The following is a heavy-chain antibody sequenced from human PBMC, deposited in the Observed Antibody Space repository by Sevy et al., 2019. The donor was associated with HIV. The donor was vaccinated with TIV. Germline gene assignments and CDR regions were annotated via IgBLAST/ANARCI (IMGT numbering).Heavy chain of an antibody. Sequence: GGSLRLSCAASGFTFSDYYMSRIRQAPGKGLEWVSYISSSGSTIYYADSVKGRFTISRDNAKNSLYLQMNSLRAEDTAVYYCARSLTEYSYDYWGQGTLVTVSS. V-gene: IGHV3-11*01. D-gene: IGHD6-6*01. CDR1: GFTFSDYY. CDR3: ARSLTEYSYDY. J-gene: IGHJ4*02. CDR2: ISSSGSTI.